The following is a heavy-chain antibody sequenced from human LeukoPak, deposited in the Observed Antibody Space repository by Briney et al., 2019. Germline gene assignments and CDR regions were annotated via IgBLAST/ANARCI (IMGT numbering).Heavy chain of an antibody. CDR3: AKDHDYYDSSGYYPTFDY. V-gene: IGHV3-23*01. D-gene: IGHD3-22*01. Sequence: PGGSLRLSCAASGFTFSSYAMSGVRQAPGKGLEWVSAIGGSGGSTYYADSVKGRFTISRDNSKNTLYLQMNSLRAEDTAVYYCAKDHDYYDSSGYYPTFDYWGQGTLVTVSS. J-gene: IGHJ4*02. CDR1: GFTFSSYA. CDR2: IGGSGGST.